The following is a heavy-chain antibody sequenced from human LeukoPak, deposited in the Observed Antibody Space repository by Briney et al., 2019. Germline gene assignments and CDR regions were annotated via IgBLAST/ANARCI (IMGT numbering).Heavy chain of an antibody. CDR2: ISHTGTT. CDR3: AGSPLSGYSSGWSRQSGWFDP. CDR1: GGSITISDYY. D-gene: IGHD6-19*01. J-gene: IGHJ5*02. Sequence: SETLSLTCTVSGGSITISDYYWGWIRLPPGKGLEWIGTISHTGTTYYNPSLQSRVTISVDKSKNQFSLKLSSVTAADTAVYYCAGSPLSGYSSGWSRQSGWFDPWGQGTLVTVSS. V-gene: IGHV4-39*01.